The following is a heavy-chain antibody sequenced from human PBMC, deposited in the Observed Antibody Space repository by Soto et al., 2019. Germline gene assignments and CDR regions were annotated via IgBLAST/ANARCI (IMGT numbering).Heavy chain of an antibody. V-gene: IGHV3-48*01. CDR1: GFTFSSYS. CDR3: ASWDTEYYYMDV. D-gene: IGHD5-18*01. Sequence: GGSLRLSCSASGFTFSSYSMNWVRQAPGKGLEWVLYISSSSCTIYYADSVKGRFTISRDNAKNSLYLQMNSLRAEDTAVYYCASWDTEYYYMDVWGKGTTVTVSS. CDR2: ISSSSCTI. J-gene: IGHJ6*03.